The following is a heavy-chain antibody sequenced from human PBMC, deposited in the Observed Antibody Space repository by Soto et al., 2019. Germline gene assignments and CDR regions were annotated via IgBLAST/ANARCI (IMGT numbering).Heavy chain of an antibody. Sequence: PSETLSLTCTVSGGSITSSYWSWIRRPPGKGLEWIAYIYDTGISGYTPSTSYNPSLESRVTMSVDTSKSQFSLKLTSATAADTAVYYCARAVFYYDSSVSWFDPWGQGTLVTVSS. CDR2: IYDTGISGYTPST. D-gene: IGHD3-22*01. V-gene: IGHV4-59*12. CDR3: ARAVFYYDSSVSWFDP. CDR1: GGSITSSY. J-gene: IGHJ5*02.